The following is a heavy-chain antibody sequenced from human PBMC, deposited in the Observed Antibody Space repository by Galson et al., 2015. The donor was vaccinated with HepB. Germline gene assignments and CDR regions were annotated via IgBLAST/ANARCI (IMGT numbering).Heavy chain of an antibody. Sequence: QSGAEVKKPGESLRISCEGFGYNFSTYWIGWVRQMPGKGLEWMGIIYPGDSDTRYSPSFQGQVTISADKSISTAYLQWSSLKASDTAMYYCARHSGSGWYYFDYWGQGTLVTVSS. CDR3: ARHSGSGWYYFDY. J-gene: IGHJ4*02. V-gene: IGHV5-51*01. CDR2: IYPGDSDT. D-gene: IGHD6-19*01. CDR1: GYNFSTYW.